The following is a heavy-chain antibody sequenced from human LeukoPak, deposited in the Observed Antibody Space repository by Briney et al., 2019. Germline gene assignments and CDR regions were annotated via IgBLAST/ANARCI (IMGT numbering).Heavy chain of an antibody. J-gene: IGHJ1*01. CDR3: ARVLSADSPGFQH. Sequence: GGSLRLSCAASGYTFSSFWIHWVRQAPGKGLEWVARIDSDGSGTRYAGSVKGRFTISRDNAKNTLYLQMNSLRAEDTAVYYCARVLSADSPGFQHWGQGTLVTVSS. CDR2: IDSDGSGT. D-gene: IGHD3-22*01. CDR1: GYTFSSFW. V-gene: IGHV3-74*01.